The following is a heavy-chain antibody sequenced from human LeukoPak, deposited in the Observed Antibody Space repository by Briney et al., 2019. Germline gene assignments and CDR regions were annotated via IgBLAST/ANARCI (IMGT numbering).Heavy chain of an antibody. Sequence: RTGGSLRLSCAASGFTFSSYSMNWVRQAPGKGLEWVSSISSSSSYIYYADSVKGRFTISRDNAKNSLYLQMNSLRAEDTAVYYCARDVNISGWYGDYWGQGTLVTVSS. J-gene: IGHJ4*02. CDR3: ARDVNISGWYGDY. D-gene: IGHD6-19*01. V-gene: IGHV3-21*01. CDR2: ISSSSSYI. CDR1: GFTFSSYS.